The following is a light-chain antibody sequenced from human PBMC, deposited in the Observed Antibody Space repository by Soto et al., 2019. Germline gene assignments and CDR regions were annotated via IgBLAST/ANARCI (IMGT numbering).Light chain of an antibody. V-gene: IGKV2-30*01. J-gene: IGKJ1*01. CDR1: QSVVYSDGIAY. CDR2: KAS. Sequence: DVVMTQSPLSLPVTLGQSASISCRSSQSVVYSDGIAYLSWFQQRPGQSPRRLIYKASNRDSGVPERFRGSGSGTDFTLTISRVEAEDVGVSYCMQGTHWPPTFGRGTKVEIK. CDR3: MQGTHWPPT.